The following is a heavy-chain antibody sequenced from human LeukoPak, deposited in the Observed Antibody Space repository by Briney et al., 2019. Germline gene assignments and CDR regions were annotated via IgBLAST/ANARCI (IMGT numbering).Heavy chain of an antibody. D-gene: IGHD2-2*01. CDR1: GGTFSSYA. CDR3: ARDSGGSIVVVPAATDAFDI. V-gene: IGHV1-69*04. CDR2: VIPILGVA. J-gene: IGHJ3*02. Sequence: GASVKVSCKASGGTFSSYAISWVRQAPGQGLEWMGRVIPILGVANYAQKLQGRVTMTTDTSTSTAYMELRSLRSDDTAVYYCARDSGGSIVVVPAATDAFDIWGQGTMVTVSS.